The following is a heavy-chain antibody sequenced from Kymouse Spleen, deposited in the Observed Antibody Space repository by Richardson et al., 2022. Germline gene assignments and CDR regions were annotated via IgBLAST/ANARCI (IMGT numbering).Heavy chain of an antibody. V-gene: IGHV4-34*01. CDR2: INHSGST. D-gene: IGHD4-17*01. CDR1: GGSFSGYY. CDR3: ARGLGTTVTSNWFDP. Sequence: QVQLQQWGAGLLKPSETLSLTCAVYGGSFSGYYWSWIRQPPGKGLEWIGEINHSGSTNYNPSLKSRVTISVDTSKNQFSLKLSSVTAADTAVYYCARGLGTTVTSNWFDPWGQGTLVTVSS. J-gene: IGHJ5*02.